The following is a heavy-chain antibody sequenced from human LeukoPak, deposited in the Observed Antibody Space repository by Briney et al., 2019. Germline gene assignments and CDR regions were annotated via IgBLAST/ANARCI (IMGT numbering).Heavy chain of an antibody. CDR1: GFTFSSYS. CDR2: ISSSSSYI. CDR3: ARALVGRSGYYYDY. D-gene: IGHD3-3*01. V-gene: IGHV3-21*01. J-gene: IGHJ4*02. Sequence: PGGSLRLSCAASGFTFSSYSMNWVRQAPGKGLEWVSSISSSSSYIYYADSVKGRFTISRDNAKNSLYLQMNSLRAEDTAVYYCARALVGRSGYYYDYWGQGTQVTVSS.